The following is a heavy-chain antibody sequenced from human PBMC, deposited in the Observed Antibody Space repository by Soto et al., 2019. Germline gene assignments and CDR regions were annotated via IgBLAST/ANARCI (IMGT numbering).Heavy chain of an antibody. CDR2: IIPIFGTA. D-gene: IGHD2-2*01. J-gene: IGHJ5*02. CDR3: VGHTSRCHFSDRVEPSRNWFDP. V-gene: IGHV1-69*13. Sequence: SVKVSCKASGGTFSSYAISWVRQAPGQGLEWMGGIIPIFGTANYAQKFQGRVTITADESTSTAYMELSSLRSEDTAVYYCVGHTSRCHFSDRVEPSRNWFDPWGQGTLVTVSS. CDR1: GGTFSSYA.